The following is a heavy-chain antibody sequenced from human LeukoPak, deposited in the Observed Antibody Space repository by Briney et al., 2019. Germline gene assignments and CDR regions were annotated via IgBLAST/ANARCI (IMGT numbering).Heavy chain of an antibody. J-gene: IGHJ4*02. CDR3: ARYTAGTSGYSFDY. D-gene: IGHD3-22*01. Sequence: SQTLSLTCTVSGGSISSGDYYWSWIRQPPGKGLEWIGTIHHSGVTYYNPSLMSRITMSVDTSKNQFSLKLSSMTAAGTAVYYCARYTAGTSGYSFDYWGQGTLVTVSS. V-gene: IGHV4-30-4*08. CDR1: GGSISSGDYY. CDR2: IHHSGVT.